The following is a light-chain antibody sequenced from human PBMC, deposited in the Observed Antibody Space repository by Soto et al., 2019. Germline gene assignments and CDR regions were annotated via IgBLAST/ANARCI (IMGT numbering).Light chain of an antibody. CDR1: QSISSW. CDR2: NAY. V-gene: IGKV1-5*01. CDR3: QQYNSYPT. Sequence: DIQMTQSPSTLSASVGDRVTITCRASQSISSWLAWYQQKPGKAPKLLIYNAYSLESGVPSRFSGSGSGIAFSLTISSLQPDDFATYYCQQYNSYPTFGQGTRLEIK. J-gene: IGKJ5*01.